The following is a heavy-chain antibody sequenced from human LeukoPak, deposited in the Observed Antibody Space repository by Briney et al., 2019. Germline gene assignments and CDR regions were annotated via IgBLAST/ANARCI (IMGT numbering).Heavy chain of an antibody. D-gene: IGHD3-22*01. V-gene: IGHV4-30-4*01. CDR2: IYYSGST. CDR3: ASKRVITNTFDY. Sequence: NSSQTLSLTCTVSGGSISSGDYYWSWIRQPPGKGLEWIGYIYYSGSTYYNPSLKSRVTISVDTSKNQFSLKLSSVTAAGTAVYYCASKRVITNTFDYWGQGTLVTASS. J-gene: IGHJ4*02. CDR1: GGSISSGDYY.